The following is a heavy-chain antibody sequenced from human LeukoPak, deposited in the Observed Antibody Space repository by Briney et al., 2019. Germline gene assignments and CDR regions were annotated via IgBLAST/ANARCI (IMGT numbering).Heavy chain of an antibody. CDR1: GFTFSSYS. CDR3: TTDYYYYYGMDV. J-gene: IGHJ6*02. CDR2: IKSKTDGGTT. V-gene: IGHV3-15*07. Sequence: PGGSLRLSCAASGFTFSSYSMNWVRQAPGKGLEWVGRIKSKTDGGTTDYAAPVKGRFTISRDDSKNTLYLQMNSLKTEDTAVYYCTTDYYYYYGMDVWGQGTTVTVSS.